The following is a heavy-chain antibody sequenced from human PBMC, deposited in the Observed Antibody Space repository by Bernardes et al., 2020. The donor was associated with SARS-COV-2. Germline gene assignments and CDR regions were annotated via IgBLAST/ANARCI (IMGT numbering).Heavy chain of an antibody. J-gene: IGHJ4*02. CDR3: AREPLRSSGSFYYFDH. D-gene: IGHD3-22*01. V-gene: IGHV3-74*03. Sequence: GGSLRLSCAGSGFTFSSYWMNWVRQVPGKGLVWVSRIKTDGSTTTYADSVKGRFTISRDNAKNTVYLQMNSLRAEDTAVYYCAREPLRSSGSFYYFDHWGQGTLVTVSS. CDR1: GFTFSSYW. CDR2: IKTDGSTT.